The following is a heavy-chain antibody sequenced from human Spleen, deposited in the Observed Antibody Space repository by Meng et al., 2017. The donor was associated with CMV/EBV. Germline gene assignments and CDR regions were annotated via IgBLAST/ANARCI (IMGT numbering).Heavy chain of an antibody. D-gene: IGHD1-26*01. CDR3: SRGASLVGADNWFDP. CDR1: GYTFTSYY. CDR2: INPNSGGT. V-gene: IGHV1-2*02. Sequence: ASVKVSCKASGYTFTSYYMHWVRQAPGQGLEWMGWINPNSGGTNYAQKFQGRVTMTRDTSISTAYMELSRLRSDDTAVYYWSRGASLVGADNWFDPWGQGTLVTVSS. J-gene: IGHJ5*02.